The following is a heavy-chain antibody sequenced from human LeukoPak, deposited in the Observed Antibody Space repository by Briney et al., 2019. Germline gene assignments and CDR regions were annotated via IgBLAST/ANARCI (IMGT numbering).Heavy chain of an antibody. V-gene: IGHV3-7*03. CDR2: VNRDGSET. Sequence: GGSLRLSCAASGFALSSHWMTWVRQVSGRGPEWVANVNRDGSETYYLDSVKGRFTISKDNAKNSLYLQTNSLRAEDTALYHCARNNGMDVWGQGTTVIVSS. J-gene: IGHJ6*02. CDR3: ARNNGMDV. CDR1: GFALSSHW.